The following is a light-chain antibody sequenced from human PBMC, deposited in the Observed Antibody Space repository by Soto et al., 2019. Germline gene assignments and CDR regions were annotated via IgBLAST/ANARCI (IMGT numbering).Light chain of an antibody. CDR3: ISYTGSSTSYV. CDR2: EVS. J-gene: IGLJ1*01. Sequence: QSVVTQPASVSGCPGQSITISCSGTSSDVGSYDHVAWYQQFPGKTPKLMIYEVSNRPSGVSSRFSGSKSGNTASLTISGLQAEDEADYYCISYTGSSTSYVFGSGTKVTVL. CDR1: SSDVGSYDH. V-gene: IGLV2-14*01.